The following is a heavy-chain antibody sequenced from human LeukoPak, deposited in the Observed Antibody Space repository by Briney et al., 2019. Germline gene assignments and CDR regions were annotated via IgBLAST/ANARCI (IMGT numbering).Heavy chain of an antibody. CDR3: ANGGTYSSGP. J-gene: IGHJ5*02. D-gene: IGHD3-22*01. CDR1: GFTFSDYA. Sequence: PGGSLRLSCAASGFTFSDYALGWVRQAPGKGLEWVANIKQDGSDKYYVDSVKGRFTISRDNAKNSLFLQINSLRAEDTAVYYCANGGTYSSGPWGQGTLVTVSS. CDR2: IKQDGSDK. V-gene: IGHV3-7*01.